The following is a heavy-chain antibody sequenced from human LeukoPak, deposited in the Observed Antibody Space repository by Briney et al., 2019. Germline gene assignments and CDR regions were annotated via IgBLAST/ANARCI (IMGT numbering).Heavy chain of an antibody. CDR1: GFTVSTNH. D-gene: IGHD1-26*01. Sequence: GGSLRLSCAASGFTVSTNHMYWVRQAPGKGLEWVSGIYSGGTTYYAESVKGRFTISRHSSKNILYLQMSNLRPEDTAIYYCTSNQAQLLDAFDIWGQGTEVTVSS. CDR3: TSNQAQLLDAFDI. CDR2: IYSGGTT. J-gene: IGHJ3*02. V-gene: IGHV3-53*04.